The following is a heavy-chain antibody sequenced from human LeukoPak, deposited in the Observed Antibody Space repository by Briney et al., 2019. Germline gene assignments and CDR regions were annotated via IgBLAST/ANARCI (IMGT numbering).Heavy chain of an antibody. CDR3: ARGAGIAVAGPFDY. D-gene: IGHD6-19*01. J-gene: IGHJ4*02. V-gene: IGHV4-34*01. Sequence: PSETLSLTCAVYGGSFSGYYWSWIRQPPGRGLEWIGSIYHSGSTYYNPSLKSRVTISVDTSKNQFSLKLSSVTAADTAVYYCARGAGIAVAGPFDYWGQGTLVTVSS. CDR2: IYHSGST. CDR1: GGSFSGYY.